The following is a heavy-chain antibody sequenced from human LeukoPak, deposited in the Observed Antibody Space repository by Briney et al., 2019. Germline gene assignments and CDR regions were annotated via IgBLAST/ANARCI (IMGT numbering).Heavy chain of an antibody. V-gene: IGHV3-21*01. CDR3: ARDQASYCGGDCDYRRYFDY. Sequence: KTGGSLRLSCAASGFTFSSYSMNWVRQAPGKGLEWVSSISSSSSYIYYADSVKGRFTISRDNAKNSLYLQMNSLRAEDTAVYYCARDQASYCGGDCDYRRYFDYWGQGTLVTVSS. CDR1: GFTFSSYS. CDR2: ISSSSSYI. D-gene: IGHD2-21*01. J-gene: IGHJ4*02.